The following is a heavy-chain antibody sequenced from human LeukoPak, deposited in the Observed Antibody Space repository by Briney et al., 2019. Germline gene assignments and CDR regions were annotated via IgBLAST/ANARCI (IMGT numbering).Heavy chain of an antibody. CDR1: GFTFSSYA. Sequence: GGSLRLSCAASGFTFSSYAMHWVRQAPGKGLVWVSRINSDGSSTSYADSVKGRFTISRDNAKNTLYLQMNSLRAEDTAVYYCASIAVAGTDYYYYGMDVWGQGTTVTVSS. J-gene: IGHJ6*02. V-gene: IGHV3-74*01. CDR2: INSDGSST. D-gene: IGHD6-19*01. CDR3: ASIAVAGTDYYYYGMDV.